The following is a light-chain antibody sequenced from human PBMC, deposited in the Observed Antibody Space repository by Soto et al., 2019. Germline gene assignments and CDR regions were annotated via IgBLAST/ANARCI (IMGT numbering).Light chain of an antibody. Sequence: QSVLTQPPSVSGAPGHRVTISCTRSRSNIGAGHDVHWYQQRPGTAPKLLIFGNINRPSGVPDRFSGSKSGTSASLAITWLQAEDEGDYYCQSYDSTLSARYVFGTGTKVTVL. CDR2: GNI. V-gene: IGLV1-40*01. CDR3: QSYDSTLSARYV. CDR1: RSNIGAGHD. J-gene: IGLJ1*01.